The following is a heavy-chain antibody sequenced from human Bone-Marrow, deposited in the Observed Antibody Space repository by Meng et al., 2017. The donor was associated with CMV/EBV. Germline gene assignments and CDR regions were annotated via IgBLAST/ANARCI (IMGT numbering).Heavy chain of an antibody. D-gene: IGHD3-22*01. CDR2: ISSSSSYI. CDR3: ARSLVLFGDGYLYYYYGMDV. V-gene: IGHV3-21*01. Sequence: GESLKISCAASGVTFSSYSMNWVRQAPGKGLEWVSSISSSSSYIYYADSVKGRFTISRDNAKNSLYLQMNSLRAEDTAVYYCARSLVLFGDGYLYYYYGMDVWGQGTTVTVSS. CDR1: GVTFSSYS. J-gene: IGHJ6*02.